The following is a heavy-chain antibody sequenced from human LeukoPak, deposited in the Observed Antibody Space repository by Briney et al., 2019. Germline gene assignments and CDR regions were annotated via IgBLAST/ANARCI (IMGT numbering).Heavy chain of an antibody. D-gene: IGHD6-19*01. CDR1: GGSISSAY. CDR3: ARHGSGWRFDY. Sequence: PSETLSLTCTVSGGSISSAYWTWIRQPPGKGLEWIASVFYSGSTDYNPSLKSRVTMSVDTSKNQLSLRLSSVTAADTAVYYCARHGSGWRFDYWGQGTLVTVSS. J-gene: IGHJ4*02. CDR2: VFYSGST. V-gene: IGHV4-59*08.